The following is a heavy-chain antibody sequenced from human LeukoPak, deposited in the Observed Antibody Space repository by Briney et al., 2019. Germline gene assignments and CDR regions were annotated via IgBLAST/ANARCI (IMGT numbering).Heavy chain of an antibody. CDR1: GFTFSSYW. CDR3: ARSLYSNHYMDV. D-gene: IGHD4-11*01. J-gene: IGHJ6*03. V-gene: IGHV3-74*01. CDR2: MNSDGSRT. Sequence: GGSLRLSCAAPGFTFSSYWMHWVRQAPGKGLVWVSSMNSDGSRTTYADSVKGRFTISRDNVKNTLYLEMNSLRAEDTAVYHCARSLYSNHYMDVWGKGTTVTVS.